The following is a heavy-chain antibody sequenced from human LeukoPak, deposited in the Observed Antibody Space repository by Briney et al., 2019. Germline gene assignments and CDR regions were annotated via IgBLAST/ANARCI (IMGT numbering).Heavy chain of an antibody. V-gene: IGHV3-43*01. J-gene: IGHJ6*03. CDR2: ISWDGGST. CDR1: GFTFSSYW. CDR3: AKDNGGYSYGHWNYYYYMDV. Sequence: GGSLRLSCAASGFTFSSYWMHWVRQAPGKGLEWVSLISWDGGSTYYADSVKGRFTISRDNSKNSLYLQMNSLRTEDTALYYCAKDNGGYSYGHWNYYYYMDVWGKGTTVTVSS. D-gene: IGHD5-18*01.